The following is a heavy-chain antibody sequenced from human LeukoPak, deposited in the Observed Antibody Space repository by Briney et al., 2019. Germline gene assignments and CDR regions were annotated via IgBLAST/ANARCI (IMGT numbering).Heavy chain of an antibody. V-gene: IGHV3-30-3*01. CDR3: ARDFHYFFDY. Sequence: GGSLRLSCTASAFTLNNFPMHWVRQAPGKGLEWVTLILKDGSDAFYADSVKGRFTISRDNSENTLFLQMNSLRAEDTAIYYCARDFHYFFDYCGQGTLVTVSS. CDR2: ILKDGSDA. J-gene: IGHJ4*02. D-gene: IGHD3-9*01. CDR1: AFTLNNFP.